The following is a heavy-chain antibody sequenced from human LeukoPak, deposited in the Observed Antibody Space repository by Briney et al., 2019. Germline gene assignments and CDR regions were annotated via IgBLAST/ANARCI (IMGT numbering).Heavy chain of an antibody. CDR1: GFTLSSYW. Sequence: GGSLRLSCAASGFTLSSYWMTWVRQAPGKGLEWVANINQDGSEKDYVDSVKGRFTISRDNAKNSLYLQMNSLRAEDTAVYYCARGGAPGGRATYWGQGTLVTVSS. J-gene: IGHJ4*02. D-gene: IGHD1-26*01. CDR3: ARGGAPGGRATY. V-gene: IGHV3-7*01. CDR2: INQDGSEK.